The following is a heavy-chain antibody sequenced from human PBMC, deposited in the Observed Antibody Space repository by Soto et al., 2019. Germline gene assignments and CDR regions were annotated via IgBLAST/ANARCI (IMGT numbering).Heavy chain of an antibody. CDR2: IWYNGSNK. V-gene: IGHV3-33*01. CDR1: GFTFSAYG. Sequence: LRLSCAASGFTFSAYGIHWVRQAPGKGLEWVAVIWYNGSNKYYADSVKGRFTISRDNSRNTLYLEMNSLRADDTAVYYCARDNGDSSGYYWGNNWIDPWGQGTLVTVS. CDR3: ARDNGDSSGYYWGNNWIDP. D-gene: IGHD3-22*01. J-gene: IGHJ5*02.